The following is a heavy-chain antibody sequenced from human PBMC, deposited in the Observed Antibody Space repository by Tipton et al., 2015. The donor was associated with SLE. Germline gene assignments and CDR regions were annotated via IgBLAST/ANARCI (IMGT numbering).Heavy chain of an antibody. CDR2: IYRSGSA. Sequence: SLRLSCAVSSGSISSSDLWCWVRQPPGKGLEWIGEIYRSGSATYNPSLKSLVTISMDKSKDQFSLNLASVTPADTAVYYCARNGFYSLDYWGQGTLVTVSS. CDR1: SGSISSSDL. D-gene: IGHD3-22*01. CDR3: ARNGFYSLDY. J-gene: IGHJ4*02. V-gene: IGHV4-4*02.